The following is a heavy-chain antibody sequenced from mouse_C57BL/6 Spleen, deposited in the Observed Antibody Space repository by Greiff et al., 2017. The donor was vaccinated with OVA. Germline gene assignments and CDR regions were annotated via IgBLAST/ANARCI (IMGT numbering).Heavy chain of an antibody. CDR2: ISSGGSYT. CDR1: GFTFSSYG. CDR3: ALITTVVEGWYFDV. J-gene: IGHJ1*03. D-gene: IGHD1-1*01. Sequence: EVKLVESGGDLVKPGGSLKLSCAASGFTFSSYGMSWVRQTPDKRLEWVATISSGGSYTYSPDSVKGRFTISRDNAKNTLYLQMSSLKSEDTAMYYCALITTVVEGWYFDVWGTGTTVTVSS. V-gene: IGHV5-6*01.